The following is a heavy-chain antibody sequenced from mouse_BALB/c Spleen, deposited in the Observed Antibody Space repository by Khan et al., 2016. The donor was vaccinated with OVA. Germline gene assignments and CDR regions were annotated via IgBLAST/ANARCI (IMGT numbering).Heavy chain of an antibody. J-gene: IGHJ2*01. D-gene: IGHD1-1*01. CDR1: GYTFTSYW. V-gene: IGHV1S81*02. CDR2: TNPTNGRT. Sequence: QVQLKESGAELVKAGASVKMSCKASGYTFTSYWMHWVKQRLGQGLEWFAETNPTNGRTHYNEKFKSKVTLTVDKSSSTAYMLLSGPTFEDSAVYYCARIKKIVATYFDYWGQGTTLTVSS. CDR3: ARIKKIVATYFDY.